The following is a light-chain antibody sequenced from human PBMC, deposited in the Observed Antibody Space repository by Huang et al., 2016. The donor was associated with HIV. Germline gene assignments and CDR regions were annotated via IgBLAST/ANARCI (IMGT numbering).Light chain of an antibody. CDR3: QQYYSTPPVT. J-gene: IGKJ3*01. CDR2: WAA. CDR1: QSVLYSSNNKNY. V-gene: IGKV4-1*01. Sequence: DIVMTQSPDSLAVSLGERATINCKSSQSVLYSSNNKNYLAWYQQKPGQPPKLFIYWAATRETGVPDRCSGSGSGTDFTLTIGSLQAEDVAVYYCQQYYSTPPVTFGPGTKVDIK.